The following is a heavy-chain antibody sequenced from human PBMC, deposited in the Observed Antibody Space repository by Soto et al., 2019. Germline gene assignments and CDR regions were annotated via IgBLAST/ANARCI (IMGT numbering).Heavy chain of an antibody. CDR1: GFTFSSYA. D-gene: IGHD1-26*01. J-gene: IGHJ4*02. CDR3: AREEVGATFDY. Sequence: QVQLVESGGGVVQPGRSLRLSCAASGFTFSSYAMHWVRQAPGKGLEWVAVISYDGSNKYYADSVKGRFTISRDNSKNTLYLQMNILRAEDTAVYYCAREEVGATFDYWGQGTLVTVSS. CDR2: ISYDGSNK. V-gene: IGHV3-30-3*01.